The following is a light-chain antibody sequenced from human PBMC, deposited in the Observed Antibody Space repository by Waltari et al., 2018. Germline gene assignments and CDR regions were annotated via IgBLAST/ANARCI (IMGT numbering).Light chain of an antibody. CDR3: QSYDSSLSGSV. V-gene: IGLV1-40*01. CDR1: SSNTGAGYP. J-gene: IGLJ2*01. Sequence: QSGLTQPHSVSGAPGQRVTIPCTGRSSNTGAGYPVACYQLLPGTAPKLLIYGNSNRPSGVPDRFSGSKSGTSASLAITGLQAEDEAGYYCQSYDSSLSGSVFGGGTKLTVL. CDR2: GNS.